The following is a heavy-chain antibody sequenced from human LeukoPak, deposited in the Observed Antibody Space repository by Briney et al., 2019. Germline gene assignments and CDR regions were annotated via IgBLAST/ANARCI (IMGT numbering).Heavy chain of an antibody. V-gene: IGHV3-48*02. CDR3: ARDYYGMDV. CDR2: ISSTSGTI. CDR1: GFTFRSHS. J-gene: IGHJ6*02. Sequence: GGSLRLSCAASGFTFRSHSMSWVRQGPGKGLECVSYISSTSGTIYYADSVKGRFTISRDNAKNSLYMQMNSLREEDTAVYYCARDYYGMDVWGQGTTVTVSS.